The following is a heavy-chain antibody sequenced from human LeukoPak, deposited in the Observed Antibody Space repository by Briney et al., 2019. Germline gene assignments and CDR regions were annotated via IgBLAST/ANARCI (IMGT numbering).Heavy chain of an antibody. CDR3: ARGIAVAGTSGDYSDY. D-gene: IGHD6-19*01. J-gene: IGHJ4*02. Sequence: GGSLRLSCAASGFTFSSYSMNWVRQAPGKGLEWVSVIYSGGSTYYADSVKGRFTISRDNSKNTLYLQMNSLRAEDTAVYYCARGIAVAGTSGDYSDYWGQGTLVTVSS. CDR1: GFTFSSYS. V-gene: IGHV3-53*01. CDR2: IYSGGST.